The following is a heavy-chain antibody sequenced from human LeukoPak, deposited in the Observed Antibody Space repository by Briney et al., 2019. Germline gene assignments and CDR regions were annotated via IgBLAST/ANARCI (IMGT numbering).Heavy chain of an antibody. CDR3: AKNDIVVVVAATRPFDY. CDR2: ISSSGGST. CDR1: GFTFSNHY. V-gene: IGHV3-23*01. J-gene: IGHJ4*02. D-gene: IGHD2-15*01. Sequence: PGGSLRLSCAASGFTFSNHYMSWVRQAPGKGLEWVLGISSSGGSTYYADSVKGRFIISRDNSKNTLYLQMNSLRAEDTAVYYCAKNDIVVVVAATRPFDYWGQGTLVTVSS.